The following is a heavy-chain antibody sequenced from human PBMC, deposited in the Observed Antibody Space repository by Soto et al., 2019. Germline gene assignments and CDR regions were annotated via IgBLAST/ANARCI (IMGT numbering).Heavy chain of an antibody. CDR2: ISSSSSTI. V-gene: IGHV3-48*01. CDR1: GFTFSTYS. D-gene: IGHD5-18*01. Sequence: GGSLRLSCAASGFTFSTYSMNWVRQAPGKGLEWVSYISSSSSTIFYTDSVKGRFTVSRDNAKNSLYLQMNSLRVEDTAVYYCARAGYSSEDYYGMDVWGQGTTVTVSS. CDR3: ARAGYSSEDYYGMDV. J-gene: IGHJ6*02.